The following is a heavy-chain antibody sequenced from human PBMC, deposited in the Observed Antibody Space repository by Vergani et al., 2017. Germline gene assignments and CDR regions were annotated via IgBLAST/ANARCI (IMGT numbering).Heavy chain of an antibody. Sequence: QVQLQESGPGLVKPSETLSLTCTVSGGSITNNFWSWIRRPPGKGLEWIGYIHHSGATNSKSTLRSRASISIDTSKSSFSLRLSSVTTADTARYYCARDTFHFDSENYDDVFDSWGQGTYITVSS. CDR3: ARDTFHFDSENYDDVFDS. J-gene: IGHJ3*02. CDR2: IHHSGAT. D-gene: IGHD3-16*01. V-gene: IGHV4-59*01. CDR1: GGSITNNF.